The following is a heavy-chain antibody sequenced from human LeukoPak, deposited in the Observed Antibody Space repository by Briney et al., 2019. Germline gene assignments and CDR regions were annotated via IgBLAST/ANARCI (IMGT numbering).Heavy chain of an antibody. CDR3: ARDRRGAVGATEFDF. J-gene: IGHJ4*02. Sequence: GGSLRLSCAASGFTLSSYSMHWVRQAPGKGLEWVAVIWYDGGNKYYADSVKGRFTISRDNSKNTLSLQMNSLRTEDTAVYYCARDRRGAVGATEFDFWGQGTLVTVSS. V-gene: IGHV3-33*01. CDR2: IWYDGGNK. CDR1: GFTLSSYS. D-gene: IGHD1-26*01.